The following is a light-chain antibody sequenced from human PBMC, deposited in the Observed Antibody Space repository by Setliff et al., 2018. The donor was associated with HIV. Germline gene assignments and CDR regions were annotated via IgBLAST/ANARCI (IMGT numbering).Light chain of an antibody. V-gene: IGLV2-14*03. J-gene: IGLJ1*01. CDR1: SSDIGGYNF. CDR2: DNT. CDR3: SSYTSSSTYV. Sequence: QSALIQPASVSGSPGQSVTVSCTGTSSDIGGYNFVSWYQQYPGEAPKLIISDNTKRPSGVSDRFSASKSGNTASLTISGLRAEDEADYYCSSYTSSSTYVFGLGTKVTVL.